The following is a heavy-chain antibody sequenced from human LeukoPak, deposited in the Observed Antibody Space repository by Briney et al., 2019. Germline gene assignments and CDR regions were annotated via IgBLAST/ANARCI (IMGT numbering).Heavy chain of an antibody. V-gene: IGHV3-30*18. CDR3: TKGGGISANPLDP. D-gene: IGHD4-23*01. Sequence: GRSLRLSCAASGFSLWTSGIHWVSQAPGKGLEWLSLTTHDGMYTNYADSVKGRFTISTDTSKNTVYLQMNSLRPEDTAVYYCTKGGGISANPLDPWGQGTLVIVSS. CDR2: TTHDGMYT. J-gene: IGHJ5*02. CDR1: GFSLWTSG.